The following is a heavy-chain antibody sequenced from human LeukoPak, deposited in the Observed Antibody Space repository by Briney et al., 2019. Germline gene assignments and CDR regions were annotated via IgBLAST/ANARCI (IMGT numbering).Heavy chain of an antibody. CDR3: ARSLTIFGVAMTKYYYGMDV. V-gene: IGHV1-8*02. J-gene: IGHJ6*02. CDR2: MNPNSGNT. CDR1: GGTFSSYA. Sequence: ASVKVSCKASGGTFSSYAINWVRQATGQGLEWMGWMNPNSGNTGYAQKFQGRVTMTRNTSISTAYMELSSLRSEDTAVYYCARSLTIFGVAMTKYYYGMDVWGQGTTVTVSS. D-gene: IGHD3-3*01.